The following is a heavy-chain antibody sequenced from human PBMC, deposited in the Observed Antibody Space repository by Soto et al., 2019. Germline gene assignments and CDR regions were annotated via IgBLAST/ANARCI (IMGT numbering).Heavy chain of an antibody. CDR1: SSSSYY. J-gene: IGHJ6*02. CDR3: AKDAHSSGWYVGFRYYYYGMDV. CDR2: ISGSGGST. Sequence: SSSSYYWFWIRHPPGKGLEWVSAISGSGGSTYYADSVKGRFTISRDNSKNTLYLQMNSLRAEDTAVYYCAKDAHSSGWYVGFRYYYYGMDVWGQGTTVTVS. V-gene: IGHV3-23*01. D-gene: IGHD6-19*01.